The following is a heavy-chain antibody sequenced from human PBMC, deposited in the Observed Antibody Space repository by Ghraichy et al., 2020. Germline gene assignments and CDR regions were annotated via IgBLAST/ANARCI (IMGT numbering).Heavy chain of an antibody. Sequence: SETLSLTCTVSSGSVSNILYYWGWLRQPPGKGLEWLGSSHYSGSTYKNPSLKSRVSMSVDTSKNQFSLTLTSVTAADTAVYYCATSPAGFNVYFDNWGQGALVTVSS. CDR1: SGSVSNILYY. CDR2: SHYSGST. V-gene: IGHV4-39*01. D-gene: IGHD2-2*01. J-gene: IGHJ4*02. CDR3: ATSPAGFNVYFDN.